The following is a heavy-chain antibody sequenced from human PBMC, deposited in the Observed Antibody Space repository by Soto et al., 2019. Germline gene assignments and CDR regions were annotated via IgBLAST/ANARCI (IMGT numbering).Heavy chain of an antibody. CDR2: ISACGGNT. Sequence: EVQLLESGGGLVQPGGSLRLSCAASGFTYSGYAMSWVRQAPGRGLEWVSSISACGGNTYYADSVKGRFTITRDNSKNTLYRPMNSLSVEDTAIYYCAKDRSSAGTTVRFDPWGQGTLVTVSS. D-gene: IGHD1-1*01. V-gene: IGHV3-23*01. J-gene: IGHJ5*02. CDR1: GFTYSGYA. CDR3: AKDRSSAGTTVRFDP.